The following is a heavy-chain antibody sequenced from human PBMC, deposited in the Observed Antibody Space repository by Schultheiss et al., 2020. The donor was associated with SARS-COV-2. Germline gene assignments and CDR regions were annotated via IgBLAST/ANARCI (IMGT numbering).Heavy chain of an antibody. Sequence: GGSLRLSCAASGFTFSSYGMHWVRQAPGKGLEWVAVISYDGSNKYYADSVKGRFTISRDNSKNTLYLQMNSLRAEDTAVYYCAKGRSQYQLLRYYYYGMDVWGQGTTVTVSS. CDR2: ISYDGSNK. D-gene: IGHD2-2*01. V-gene: IGHV3-30*18. J-gene: IGHJ6*02. CDR1: GFTFSSYG. CDR3: AKGRSQYQLLRYYYYGMDV.